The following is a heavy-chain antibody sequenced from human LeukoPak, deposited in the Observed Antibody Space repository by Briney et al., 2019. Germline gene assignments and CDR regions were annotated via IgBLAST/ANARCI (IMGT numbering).Heavy chain of an antibody. V-gene: IGHV1-8*01. Sequence: ASVKVSCKASGYIFSSNDINWVRQAAGQGLEWMGWMNPNSGDTGYTQKFQGRVAMTRSTSITTAYMELSSLRSEDTAVYYCARGPFGSGSSLDYWGQGTLVTVSS. J-gene: IGHJ4*02. D-gene: IGHD3-10*01. CDR2: MNPNSGDT. CDR3: ARGPFGSGSSLDY. CDR1: GYIFSSND.